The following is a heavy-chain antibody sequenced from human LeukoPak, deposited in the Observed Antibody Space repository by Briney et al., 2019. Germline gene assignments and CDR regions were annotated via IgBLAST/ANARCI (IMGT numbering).Heavy chain of an antibody. CDR3: ARLYSGYGNYYYYMDV. J-gene: IGHJ6*03. Sequence: EASVKVSCKASGYTFTSYGISWVRQAPGQGLEWMGWINPNSGGTNYAQKFQGRVTMTRDTSISTAYMELSRLRSDDTAVYYCARLYSGYGNYYYYMDVWGKGTTVIVSS. CDR2: INPNSGGT. CDR1: GYTFTSYG. D-gene: IGHD5-12*01. V-gene: IGHV1-2*02.